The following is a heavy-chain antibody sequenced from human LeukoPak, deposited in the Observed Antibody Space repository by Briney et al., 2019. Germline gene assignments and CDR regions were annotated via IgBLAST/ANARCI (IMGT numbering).Heavy chain of an antibody. Sequence: GGSLRLSCAASGFTVSSNYMSWVRQAPGKGLEWVSVIYSGGSTYYADSVKGRFTISRDNSKNTLYLQMSSLGAEDTAVYYCARGGYHAYYLDYWGQGSLVTVSS. J-gene: IGHJ4*02. V-gene: IGHV3-66*01. D-gene: IGHD5-18*01. CDR1: GFTVSSNY. CDR3: ARGGYHAYYLDY. CDR2: IYSGGST.